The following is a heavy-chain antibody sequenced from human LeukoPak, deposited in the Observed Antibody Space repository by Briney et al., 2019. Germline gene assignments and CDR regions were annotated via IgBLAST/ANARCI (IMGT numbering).Heavy chain of an antibody. CDR3: ARESSRDFDY. J-gene: IGHJ4*02. D-gene: IGHD6-13*01. V-gene: IGHV3-48*01. Sequence: PGGSLRLSCAASGFTFSSYSMNWVRQAPGKGLEWVSYISSSSTIYYADSVKGRFTISRDNAKNSLYLQMNSLRAEDTAVYYCARESSRDFDYWGQGTLVTVSS. CDR1: GFTFSSYS. CDR2: ISSSSTI.